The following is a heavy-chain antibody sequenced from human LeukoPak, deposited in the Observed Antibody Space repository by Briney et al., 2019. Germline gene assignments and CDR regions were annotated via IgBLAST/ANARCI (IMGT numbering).Heavy chain of an antibody. CDR1: GGSFSGYY. J-gene: IGHJ3*02. V-gene: IGHV4-34*01. Sequence: SETLSLTCAVYGGSFSGYYWSWIRQPPGKGLEWIGEVNHSGSTNYNPSLKSRVTISVDTSKNQFSLKLSSVTAADTAVYYCARQGVDTAMEDAFDIWGQGTMITVSS. CDR3: ARQGVDTAMEDAFDI. CDR2: VNHSGST. D-gene: IGHD5-18*01.